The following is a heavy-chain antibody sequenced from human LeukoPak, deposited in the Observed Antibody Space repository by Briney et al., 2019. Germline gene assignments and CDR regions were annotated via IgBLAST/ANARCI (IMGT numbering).Heavy chain of an antibody. D-gene: IGHD3-9*01. CDR1: GGSISSSSYY. CDR2: IYYSGST. Sequence: SETLSLTCTVSGGSISSSSYYWGWIRQPPGKGLEWIGSIYYSGSTYYNPFLKSRVTISVDTSKNQFSLKLSSVTAADTAVYYCARHTYYDILTGQRLGMDVWGQGTTVTVSS. CDR3: ARHTYYDILTGQRLGMDV. J-gene: IGHJ6*02. V-gene: IGHV4-39*01.